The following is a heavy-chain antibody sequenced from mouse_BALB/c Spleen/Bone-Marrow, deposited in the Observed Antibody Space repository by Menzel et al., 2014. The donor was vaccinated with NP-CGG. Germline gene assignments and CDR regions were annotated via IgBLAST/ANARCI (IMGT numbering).Heavy chain of an antibody. CDR3: TRGGNWDDFDY. Sequence: EVQVVESGGGLVQPGGSRKLSCAASGFIFSSIGMHWVRQAPEKGLEWVAYISSGSSTIFYADTVKGRFTISRDNPRNTLFLQMTSLRSEDTAMCYCTRGGNWDDFDYWGQGTTLTVSS. V-gene: IGHV5-17*02. CDR1: GFIFSSIG. J-gene: IGHJ2*01. D-gene: IGHD4-1*01. CDR2: ISSGSSTI.